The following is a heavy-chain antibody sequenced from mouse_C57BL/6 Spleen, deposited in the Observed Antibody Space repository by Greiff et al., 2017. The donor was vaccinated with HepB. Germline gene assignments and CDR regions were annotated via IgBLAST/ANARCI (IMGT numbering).Heavy chain of an antibody. D-gene: IGHD2-5*01. CDR3: ARGRYSNYDYFDY. CDR2: IYPGSGNT. V-gene: IGHV1-76*01. CDR1: GYTFTDYY. Sequence: QVQLQQSGAELVRPGASVKLSCKASGYTFTDYYINWVKQRPGQGLEWIARIYPGSGNTYYNEKFKGKATLTAEKSSSTAYMQLSSLTSEDSAVYFCARGRYSNYDYFDYWGQGTTLTVSS. J-gene: IGHJ2*01.